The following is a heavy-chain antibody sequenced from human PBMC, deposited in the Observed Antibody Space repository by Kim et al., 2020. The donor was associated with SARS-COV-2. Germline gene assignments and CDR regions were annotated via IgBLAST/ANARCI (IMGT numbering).Heavy chain of an antibody. D-gene: IGHD3-16*01. Sequence: GRFTISRDNAKNSLYLQMNSLRAEDTAVYYCARDHYDYIWGSYDYYGMDVWGQGTTVTVSS. CDR3: ARDHYDYIWGSYDYYGMDV. J-gene: IGHJ6*02. V-gene: IGHV3-11*06.